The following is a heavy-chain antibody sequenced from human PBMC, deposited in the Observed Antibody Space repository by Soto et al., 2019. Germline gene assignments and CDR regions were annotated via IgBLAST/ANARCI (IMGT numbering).Heavy chain of an antibody. CDR2: IFPGDSDT. D-gene: IGHD3-16*01. CDR1: GYTFTNYW. J-gene: IGHJ4*02. CDR3: VRPNFGALTHFAF. V-gene: IGHV5-51*01. Sequence: GESLKISCKAIGYTFTNYWIGWVRQTPGKGLEWMGIIFPGDSDTRYNPSFEGQVTVSADESISTAYLQWNTLKASGTAMYYWVRPNFGALTHFAFWGQGNLVSV.